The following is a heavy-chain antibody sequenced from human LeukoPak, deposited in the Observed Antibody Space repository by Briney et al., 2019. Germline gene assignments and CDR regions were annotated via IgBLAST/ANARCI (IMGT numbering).Heavy chain of an antibody. CDR3: AELGITMIGGV. J-gene: IGHJ6*04. V-gene: IGHV3-48*03. CDR2: ISSSGSTI. Sequence: GGSLRLSCAASGFTFSSYERNWVRQAPGKGREWVSYISSSGSTIDYADSVKGRFTISRDNAKNSLYLQMNSLRAEDTAVYYCAELGITMIGGVWGKGTTVTISS. CDR1: GFTFSSYE. D-gene: IGHD3-10*02.